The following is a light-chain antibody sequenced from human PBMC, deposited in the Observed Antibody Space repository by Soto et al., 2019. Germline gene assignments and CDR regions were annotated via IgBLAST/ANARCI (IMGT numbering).Light chain of an antibody. CDR1: SSDVGSYNL. CDR3: CSYAGSSTFDVV. CDR2: EVS. J-gene: IGLJ2*01. V-gene: IGLV2-23*02. Sequence: QSALTQPVSVSGSPGQSITISCTGTSSDVGSYNLVSWYQQHPGKAPKLMIYEVSKRPSGVSNRFSGSKSGNTASLTISGLQAEDEADYYCCSYAGSSTFDVVFGGGTKLTVL.